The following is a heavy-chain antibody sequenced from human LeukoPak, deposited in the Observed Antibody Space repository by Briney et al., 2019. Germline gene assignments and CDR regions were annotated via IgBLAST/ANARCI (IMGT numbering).Heavy chain of an antibody. CDR3: AKDLEKAVAAWYYGMDV. J-gene: IGHJ6*02. Sequence: GGSLRLSCAASGFTFSSYWMSWVRQAPGKGLEWVANIKQDGSEKYYVDSVKGRFTISRDNSKNTLYLQMNSLRAEDTAVYYCAKDLEKAVAAWYYGMDVWGQGTTVTVSS. CDR2: IKQDGSEK. D-gene: IGHD6-19*01. V-gene: IGHV3-7*01. CDR1: GFTFSSYW.